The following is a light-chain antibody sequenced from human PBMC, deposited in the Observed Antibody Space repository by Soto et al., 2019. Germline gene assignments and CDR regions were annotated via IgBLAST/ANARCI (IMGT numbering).Light chain of an antibody. Sequence: QSALTQPASVSGSPGQSITISCTGTSRDVGGYAYVSWYQQHPGKAPKLMIYDVSKRPSGVPDRFSGSKSGNTASLTVSGLQAEDEANYYCSSYAGSNVLFGGGTKVTVL. J-gene: IGLJ2*01. CDR2: DVS. CDR3: SSYAGSNVL. V-gene: IGLV2-8*01. CDR1: SRDVGGYAY.